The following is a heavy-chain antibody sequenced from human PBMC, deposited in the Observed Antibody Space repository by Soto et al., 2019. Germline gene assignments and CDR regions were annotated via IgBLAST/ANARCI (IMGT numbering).Heavy chain of an antibody. CDR3: ARDYPDSSGYYYSRAEYYFDY. J-gene: IGHJ4*02. CDR1: GFTFSSYS. Sequence: PGGSLRLSCAASGFTFSSYSMNWVRQAPGKGLEWVSYISSSSSTIYYADSVKGRFTISRDNAKNSLYLQMNSLRDEDTAVYYCARDYPDSSGYYYSRAEYYFDYWGQGTLVTVSS. D-gene: IGHD3-22*01. V-gene: IGHV3-48*02. CDR2: ISSSSSTI.